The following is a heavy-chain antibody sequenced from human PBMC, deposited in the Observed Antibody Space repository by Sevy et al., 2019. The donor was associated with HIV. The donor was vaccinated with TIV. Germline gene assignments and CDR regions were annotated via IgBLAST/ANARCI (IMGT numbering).Heavy chain of an antibody. Sequence: ASVEVSCKASEYTFASYDMGWVRQAAGQGLEWMGWMNPNSGQTAYAQKFQGRVIMTRNTSISTAYMELSSLTFEDTAVYFCARWRGSSGYHHWGQGTLVTVSS. V-gene: IGHV1-8*02. J-gene: IGHJ5*02. CDR1: EYTFASYD. CDR3: ARWRGSSGYHH. D-gene: IGHD3-22*01. CDR2: MNPNSGQT.